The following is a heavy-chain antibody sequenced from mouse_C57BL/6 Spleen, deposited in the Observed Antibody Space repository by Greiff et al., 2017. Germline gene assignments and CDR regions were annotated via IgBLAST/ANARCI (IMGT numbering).Heavy chain of an antibody. D-gene: IGHD2-3*01. V-gene: IGHV1-80*01. CDR2: IYPGDGDT. Sequence: LVESGAELVKPGASVKISCKASGYAFSSYWMNWVKQRPGKGLEWIGQIYPGDGDTNYNGKFKGKATLTADKSSSTAYMQLSSLTSEDSAVYFCARWSYDGYYVDYWGQGTSVTVSS. J-gene: IGHJ4*01. CDR3: ARWSYDGYYVDY. CDR1: GYAFSSYW.